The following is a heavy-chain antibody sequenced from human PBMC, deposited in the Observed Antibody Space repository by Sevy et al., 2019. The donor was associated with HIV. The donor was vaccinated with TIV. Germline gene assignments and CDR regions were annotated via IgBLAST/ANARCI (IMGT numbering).Heavy chain of an antibody. CDR2: ISWNSGSI. J-gene: IGHJ3*02. CDR1: GFTFDDYA. V-gene: IGHV3-9*01. Sequence: GGSLRLSCAASGFTFDDYAMHWVRQAPGKGLEWVSGISWNSGSIGYADSVKGRFTVSRDNAKNSLYLQMHSLRAEDTALYYCAKDILDCNGGYCAQDALHIWGQWTMVTVSS. CDR3: AKDILDCNGGYCAQDALHI. D-gene: IGHD2-15*01.